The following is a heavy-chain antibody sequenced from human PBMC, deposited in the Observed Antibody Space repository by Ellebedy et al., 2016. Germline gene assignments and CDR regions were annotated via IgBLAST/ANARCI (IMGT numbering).Heavy chain of an antibody. V-gene: IGHV1-3*01. D-gene: IGHD2-21*02. CDR3: ATDSSKSRLVMVTSAQAFDI. CDR1: GYTFTSYA. J-gene: IGHJ3*02. CDR2: INAGNGNT. Sequence: ASVKVSCKASGYTFTSYAMHWVRQAPGQRLEWMGWINAGNGNTEYSQKFQGRVTMTEDTSTDTAYMELSNLRSEDTAVYFCATDSSKSRLVMVTSAQAFDIWGQGTFITVSS.